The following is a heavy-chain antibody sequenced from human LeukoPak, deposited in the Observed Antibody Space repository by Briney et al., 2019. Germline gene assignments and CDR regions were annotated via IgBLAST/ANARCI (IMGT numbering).Heavy chain of an antibody. V-gene: IGHV4-39*07. D-gene: IGHD1-26*01. CDR2: IYYSGST. CDR3: ARERELLVGSDY. J-gene: IGHJ4*02. CDR1: GGSISNYY. Sequence: SETLSLTCTVSGGSISNYYWGWIRQPPGKGLEWIGTIYYSGSTYYNPSLKSRVTISVDTSKNQFSLKLSSVTAADTAVYYCARERELLVGSDYWGQGTLVTVSS.